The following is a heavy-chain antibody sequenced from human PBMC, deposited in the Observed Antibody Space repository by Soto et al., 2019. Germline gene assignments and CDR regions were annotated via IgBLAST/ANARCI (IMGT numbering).Heavy chain of an antibody. CDR2: INPSGGST. J-gene: IGHJ4*02. Sequence: GPPVKVSCKASGYTFTSYYMHWVRQAPGQGLEWMGIINPSGGSTSYAQKFQGRVTMTRDTSTSTVYMELSSLRSEDTAVYYCARDQGSSGPTAYWGQGTLVTVSS. CDR3: ARDQGSSGPTAY. V-gene: IGHV1-46*01. CDR1: GYTFTSYY. D-gene: IGHD3-22*01.